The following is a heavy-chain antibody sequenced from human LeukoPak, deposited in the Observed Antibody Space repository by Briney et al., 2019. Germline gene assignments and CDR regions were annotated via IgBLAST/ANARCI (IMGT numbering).Heavy chain of an antibody. V-gene: IGHV1-24*01. Sequence: ASVKVSCKVSGYTLTELSMHWVRQAPGKGLEWMGGFDPEDGETIYAQKFQGRVTMTEDTSTDTAYMELSSLRSEDTAVYYCATKGDGYCRSTNCQGAFDFWGQGSMVIVSS. CDR1: GYTLTELS. CDR2: FDPEDGET. D-gene: IGHD2-2*01. CDR3: ATKGDGYCRSTNCQGAFDF. J-gene: IGHJ3*01.